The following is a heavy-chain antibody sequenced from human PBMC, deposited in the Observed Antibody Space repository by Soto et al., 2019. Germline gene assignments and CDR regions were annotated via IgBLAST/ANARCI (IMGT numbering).Heavy chain of an antibody. CDR2: IWSAGFT. D-gene: IGHD2-15*01. CDR1: GFTVSSNY. Sequence: GGSLRLSCAASGFTVSSNYMTWVRQAPGKGLEWVSIIWSAGFTYYADSVKGRFTISRDNSKNTLYLQMNSLRVEDSAVYYCARELPPDLWGQGTLVTVSS. J-gene: IGHJ5*02. V-gene: IGHV3-53*01. CDR3: ARELPPDL.